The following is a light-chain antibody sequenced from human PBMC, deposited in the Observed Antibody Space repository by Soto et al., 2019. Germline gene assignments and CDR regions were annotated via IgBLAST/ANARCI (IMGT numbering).Light chain of an antibody. CDR3: QHYFTFSYT. CDR1: ESIRTW. J-gene: IGKJ2*01. V-gene: IGKV1-5*03. CDR2: KAS. Sequence: DIYMTQSPSALSASVGDRVTITCRASESIRTWLAWYQQKPGKAPKLLISKASSLEDGVPSRFSGSGSGTEFTLTIHNLQHDDFATYYCQHYFTFSYTFGQGTRLEIK.